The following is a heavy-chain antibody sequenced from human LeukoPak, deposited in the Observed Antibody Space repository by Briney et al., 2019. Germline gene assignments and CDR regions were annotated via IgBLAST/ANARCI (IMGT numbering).Heavy chain of an antibody. Sequence: ASVKVSCKASGYTFTSYYMHWVRQAPGQGLEWMGIINPSGGSTSYAQKFQGRVTMTRDTSTSTVYMEVSSLRSEDTAVYYCARGTANFWSGYSSHFDYWGQGTLVTVPS. CDR1: GYTFTSYY. D-gene: IGHD3-3*01. CDR3: ARGTANFWSGYSSHFDY. CDR2: INPSGGST. V-gene: IGHV1-46*01. J-gene: IGHJ4*02.